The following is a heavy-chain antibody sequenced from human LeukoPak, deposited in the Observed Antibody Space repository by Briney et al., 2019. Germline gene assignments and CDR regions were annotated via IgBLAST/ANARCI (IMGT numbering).Heavy chain of an antibody. CDR1: GGSISSYY. J-gene: IGHJ4*02. V-gene: IGHV4-59*01. CDR3: ARDGGSGWTGFDY. D-gene: IGHD6-19*01. Sequence: SETLSLTCTVSGGSISSYYWSWIRQPPGKGLEWIGYIYYIDNTNYHPSLRSRVTISVGTSRNQFSLKLNSVTAADTAVYYCARDGGSGWTGFDYWGQGSLVTVSS. CDR2: IYYIDNT.